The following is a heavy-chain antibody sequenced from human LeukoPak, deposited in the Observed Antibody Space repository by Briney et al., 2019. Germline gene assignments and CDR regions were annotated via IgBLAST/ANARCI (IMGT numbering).Heavy chain of an antibody. CDR2: IYYSGST. CDR1: GGSISSGDYY. V-gene: IGHV4-30-4*01. J-gene: IGHJ4*02. Sequence: SQTLSLTCTVSGGSISSGDYYRSWIRQPPGKGLEWIGYIYYSGSTYYNPSLKSRVTISVDTSKNQFSLKLSSVTAADTAVYYCARGLGTVVTSYFDYWGQGTLVTVSS. CDR3: ARGLGTVVTSYFDY. D-gene: IGHD4-23*01.